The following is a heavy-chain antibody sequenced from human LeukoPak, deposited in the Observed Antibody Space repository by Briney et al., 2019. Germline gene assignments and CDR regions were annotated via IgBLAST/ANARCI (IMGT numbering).Heavy chain of an antibody. J-gene: IGHJ4*01. CDR2: ISGSGGVT. Sequence: PGGSLRLSSAASGFKFGTYAMSWVRQAPGKGLEWVSSISGSGGVTYYPDSLKGRFTISRDNPKNTLYLHLNSLGAEDTAVYYCAKVLYCGNDFYSFVYWGHGTLVTVSS. CDR3: AKVLYCGNDFYSFVY. V-gene: IGHV3-23*01. D-gene: IGHD2-21*02. CDR1: GFKFGTYA.